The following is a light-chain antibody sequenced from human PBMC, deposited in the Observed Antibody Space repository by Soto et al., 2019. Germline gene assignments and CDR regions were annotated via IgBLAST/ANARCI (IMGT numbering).Light chain of an antibody. CDR3: QQYFTTPRT. V-gene: IGKV1-39*01. CDR2: GAS. Sequence: DIQLTQSPSSLSASVGDRVTITCRASQNIGNYLNWYQQKPGKAPKFLIYGASTLESGIPSRFSGSASATDFTLTISSLQAEDVAVYYCQQYFTTPRTFGGGTKVEIK. CDR1: QNIGNY. J-gene: IGKJ4*01.